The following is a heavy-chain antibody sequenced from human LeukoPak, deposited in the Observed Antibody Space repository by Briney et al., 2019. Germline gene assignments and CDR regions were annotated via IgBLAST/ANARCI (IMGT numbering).Heavy chain of an antibody. CDR1: GFTFSSYG. CDR2: IRYDGSNK. CDR3: AKDGELLPLYYYYYYYMDV. Sequence: GGSLRLSCAASGFTFSSYGMHWVRQAPGKGLEWVAFIRYDGSNKYYADSVKGRFTISRDNSKNSLYLQMNSLRTEDTALYYCAKDGELLPLYYYYYYYMDVWGKGTTVTVSS. J-gene: IGHJ6*03. D-gene: IGHD1-7*01. V-gene: IGHV3-30*02.